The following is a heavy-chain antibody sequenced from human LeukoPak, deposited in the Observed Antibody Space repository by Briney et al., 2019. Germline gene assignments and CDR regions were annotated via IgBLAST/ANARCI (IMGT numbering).Heavy chain of an antibody. V-gene: IGHV4-4*07. CDR2: IYTSGST. Sequence: SETLSLTCTVSGGSISSYYWSWFRQPAGKGLEWTGLIYTSGSTNYNPSLKSRVTMSVDTSKNQFSLKLTSVTAADTAMYYCAREEIRGGGINWFDPWGQGTLVTVSS. CDR1: GGSISSYY. J-gene: IGHJ5*02. D-gene: IGHD3-10*01. CDR3: AREEIRGGGINWFDP.